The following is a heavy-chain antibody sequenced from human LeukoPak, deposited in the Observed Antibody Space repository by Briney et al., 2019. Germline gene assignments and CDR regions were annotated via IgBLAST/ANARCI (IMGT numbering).Heavy chain of an antibody. D-gene: IGHD6-6*01. CDR3: ARDSEYSSSSDYFDY. J-gene: IGHJ4*02. Sequence: GGSLRLSCAASGFTFNIFGMNWVRQAPGKGLEWVSSISSESTNIYYADSVKGRFTISRDNAKNSLYLQMNSLRAEDTAVYYCARDSEYSSSSDYFDYWGQGTLVTVSS. CDR1: GFTFNIFG. V-gene: IGHV3-21*01. CDR2: ISSESTNI.